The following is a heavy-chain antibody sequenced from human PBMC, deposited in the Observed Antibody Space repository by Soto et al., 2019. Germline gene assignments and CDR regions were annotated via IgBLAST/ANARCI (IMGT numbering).Heavy chain of an antibody. CDR3: AKGGRRATIFGERPYYYYYMDV. D-gene: IGHD3-3*01. CDR2: ISGSGGST. CDR1: GFTFSSYA. J-gene: IGHJ6*03. Sequence: GGSLRLSCAASGFTFSSYAMSWVRQAPGKGLEWVSAISGSGGSTYYADSVKGRFTISRDNSKNTLYLQMNSLRAEDTAVYYCAKGGRRATIFGERPYYYYYMDVWGKGTTVTVSS. V-gene: IGHV3-23*01.